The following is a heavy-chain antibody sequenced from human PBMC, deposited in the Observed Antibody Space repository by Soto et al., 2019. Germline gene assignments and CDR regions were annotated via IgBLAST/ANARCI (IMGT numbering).Heavy chain of an antibody. D-gene: IGHD3-22*01. V-gene: IGHV3-66*01. Sequence: EVQLVESGGGLVQPGGSLRLSCAASGFSVSSSYMSWVRQAPGKGLEWVSVIYSGGSTYYADSVEGRFTISRDNSKNTLYLQMNSLRAEDTAVYYCARMYYYDGSGYYYKYWYFDLWGRGTLVTVSS. J-gene: IGHJ2*01. CDR3: ARMYYYDGSGYYYKYWYFDL. CDR1: GFSVSSSY. CDR2: IYSGGST.